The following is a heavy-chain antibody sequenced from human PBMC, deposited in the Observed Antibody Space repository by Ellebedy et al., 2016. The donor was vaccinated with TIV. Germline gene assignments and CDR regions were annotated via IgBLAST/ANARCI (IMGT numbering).Heavy chain of an antibody. CDR1: GFTLSRYW. Sequence: PGGSLRLSCAASGFTLSRYWMHWVRQVPGKGLVWVARIRSDGSRTDYADAVRGRCTISGDDAKTTLYLQMHSLRSEDSAIYYCAREGTYGGNSGFDHWGQGTLVAVTS. J-gene: IGHJ4*02. V-gene: IGHV3-74*01. D-gene: IGHD4-23*01. CDR2: IRSDGSRT. CDR3: AREGTYGGNSGFDH.